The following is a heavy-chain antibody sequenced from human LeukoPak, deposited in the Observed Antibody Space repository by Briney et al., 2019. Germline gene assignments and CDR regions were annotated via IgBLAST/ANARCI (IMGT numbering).Heavy chain of an antibody. Sequence: GGSLTLSCAASGFTFSSYSMNWVRQAPGKGLEWVSSISTSSSNIYYPDSVKGRFTIPRDNAKNSLYLQMNSLRAEDMAVDYCARGGEYCSSTSCYVRRREIYYWGQGTLVTVSS. CDR3: ARGGEYCSSTSCYVRRREIYY. CDR1: GFTFSSYS. CDR2: ISTSSSNI. D-gene: IGHD2-2*01. V-gene: IGHV3-21*01. J-gene: IGHJ4*02.